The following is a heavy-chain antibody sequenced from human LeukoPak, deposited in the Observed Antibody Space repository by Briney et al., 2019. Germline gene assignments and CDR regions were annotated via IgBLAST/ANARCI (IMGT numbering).Heavy chain of an antibody. Sequence: TGGSLRLSCAASGFAFSNYNMDWVRQAPGKGLEWVSAITIGSHTYYAVSQKGRFTISRENAKNTLYLQMNRLSAEDTAVYYCATGGGFFGGQGTLVTVSS. CDR3: ATGGGFF. CDR1: GFAFSNYN. CDR2: ITIGSHT. J-gene: IGHJ4*02. V-gene: IGHV3-69-1*01. D-gene: IGHD2-8*02.